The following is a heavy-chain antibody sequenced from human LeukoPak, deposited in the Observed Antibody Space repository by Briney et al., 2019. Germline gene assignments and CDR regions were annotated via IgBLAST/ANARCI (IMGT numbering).Heavy chain of an antibody. CDR2: ISGSGGST. CDR3: AKDTRTGKQWLVPDAND. D-gene: IGHD6-19*01. CDR1: GFTFSSYA. Sequence: GGSLRLSCAASGFTFSSYAMSWVRQAPGKGLEWVSAISGSGGSTYYADSVKGRFTISRDNSKNTLYLQMNSLRAEDTAVYYCAKDTRTGKQWLVPDANDWGQGTLVTVSS. J-gene: IGHJ4*02. V-gene: IGHV3-23*01.